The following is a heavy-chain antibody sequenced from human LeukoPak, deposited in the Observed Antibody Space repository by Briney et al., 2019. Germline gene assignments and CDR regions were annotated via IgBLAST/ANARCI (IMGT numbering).Heavy chain of an antibody. D-gene: IGHD3-22*01. J-gene: IGHJ4*02. Sequence: GGSLRLSCAASGFTFSSYAMSWVRQAPGKGLEWVSAISVSGGSTYYADSVKGRFTISRDNSKNTLYLQMNSLRAEDTAVYYCAKDLPSGYYYDSSGYLPYFDYWGQGTLVTVSS. CDR2: ISVSGGST. CDR1: GFTFSSYA. CDR3: AKDLPSGYYYDSSGYLPYFDY. V-gene: IGHV3-23*01.